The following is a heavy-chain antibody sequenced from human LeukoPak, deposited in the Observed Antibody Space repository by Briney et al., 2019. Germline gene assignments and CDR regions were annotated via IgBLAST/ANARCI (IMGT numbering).Heavy chain of an antibody. D-gene: IGHD3-16*01. CDR3: ARYLTATWGFDI. CDR2: INHSGST. Sequence: SETLSPTCAVYGGSFSGYYWSWIRQPPGKGLEWIGEINHSGSTNYNPSLKSRVTISVDTSKNQFSLKLSSVTAADTAVYYCARYLTATWGFDIWGQGTMVTVSS. V-gene: IGHV4-34*01. J-gene: IGHJ3*02. CDR1: GGSFSGYY.